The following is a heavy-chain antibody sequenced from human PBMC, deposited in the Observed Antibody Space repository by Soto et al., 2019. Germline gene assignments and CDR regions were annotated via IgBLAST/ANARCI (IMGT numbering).Heavy chain of an antibody. J-gene: IGHJ6*02. CDR1: GFTFSSYA. Sequence: QVQLVESGGGVVQPGRSLRLSCAASGFTFSSYAMHWVRQAPGKGLEWVAVISHDGSNKDYADSVKGRFTISRDNSKNTLYLQMNSLRAEDTAVYYCARDLEYDYGSGSYYTYGIDVWGQGTTVTVSS. D-gene: IGHD3-10*01. V-gene: IGHV3-30-3*01. CDR2: ISHDGSNK. CDR3: ARDLEYDYGSGSYYTYGIDV.